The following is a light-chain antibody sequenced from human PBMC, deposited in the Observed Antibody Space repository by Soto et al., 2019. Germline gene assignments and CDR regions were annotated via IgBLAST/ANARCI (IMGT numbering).Light chain of an antibody. Sequence: QSALTQPASLSGSPGQSITISCTGSSHDLGSYNFVSWYRLHPGRAPQLIIFAVSSRPSWVSHRFSGSKSDNTASLTLFGLQAEDEGDYYCSSYTTSSTYYVIFGGGTKLTVL. CDR2: AVS. J-gene: IGLJ2*01. V-gene: IGLV2-14*03. CDR1: SHDLGSYNF. CDR3: SSYTTSSTYYVI.